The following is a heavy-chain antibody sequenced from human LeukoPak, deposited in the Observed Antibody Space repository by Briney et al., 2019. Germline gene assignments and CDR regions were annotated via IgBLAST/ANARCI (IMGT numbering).Heavy chain of an antibody. V-gene: IGHV6-1*01. CDR1: GDSVSSNSAA. CDR2: TYYRSKWYN. CDR3: ARGTLYSGWSYYLDY. J-gene: IGHJ4*02. Sequence: SQTLSLTCAISGDSVSSNSAAWNWIRQSPSRGLEWLGRTYYRSKWYNDYAVSVKSRITINPDTSKNQFSLKLISVTAADTAVYYCARGTLYSGWSYYLDYWGQGTLVTVSS. D-gene: IGHD6-19*01.